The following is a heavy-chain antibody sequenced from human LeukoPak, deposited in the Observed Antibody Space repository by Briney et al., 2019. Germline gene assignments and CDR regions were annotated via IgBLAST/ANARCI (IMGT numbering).Heavy chain of an antibody. CDR1: GYTFTSYG. Sequence: ASVKVSFKSSGYTFTSYGISWGRQAAGQGLEWMGWISAYNGNTNYAQKRHGRVTMTTDTSTSTAYMELRSLRSDDTAVYYCARDEWQQLVPDYWGQGTLVTVSS. V-gene: IGHV1-18*01. CDR2: ISAYNGNT. D-gene: IGHD6-13*01. J-gene: IGHJ4*02. CDR3: ARDEWQQLVPDY.